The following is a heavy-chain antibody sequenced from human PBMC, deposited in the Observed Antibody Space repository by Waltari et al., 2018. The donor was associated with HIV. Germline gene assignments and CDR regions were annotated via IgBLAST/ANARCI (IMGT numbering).Heavy chain of an antibody. CDR1: GFKIDANW. D-gene: IGHD6-19*01. CDR3: ASQATNGCNFAA. CDR2: IKEDVRKE. J-gene: IGHJ4*02. V-gene: IGHV3-7*01. Sequence: EVKLVESWGRRVQPGQSLILSCVASGFKIDANWMSWVRQTPREGWQWVANIKEDVRKESIVDSVNGRLTICIDNHRNSLFLQMNELRVGDRAVYFGASQATNGCNFAAWGQGTQVTVSS.